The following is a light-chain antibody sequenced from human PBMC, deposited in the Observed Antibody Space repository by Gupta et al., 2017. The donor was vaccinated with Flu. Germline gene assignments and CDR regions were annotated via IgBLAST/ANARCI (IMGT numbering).Light chain of an antibody. CDR3: SSYASISAVV. V-gene: IGLV2-14*01. CDR2: EVS. CDR1: SSDVGGYNY. Sequence: QSALTQPASVSGSPGQSITIPCTGTSSDVGGYNYVSWYQQHPGKAPKLMIYEVSNRPSGVSNRFSGSMSGNTASLTISGLQAEDEADYYCSSYASISAVVFGGGTKLTVL. J-gene: IGLJ2*01.